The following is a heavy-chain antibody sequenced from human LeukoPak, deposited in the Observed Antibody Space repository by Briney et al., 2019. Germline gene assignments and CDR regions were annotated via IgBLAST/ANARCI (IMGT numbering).Heavy chain of an antibody. V-gene: IGHV3-23*01. J-gene: IGHJ4*02. CDR1: GFTFSSYA. CDR3: ASGGTGAVDY. D-gene: IGHD3/OR15-3a*01. CDR2: ISGSGGGT. Sequence: PGGSLRLSCAASGFTFSSYAMNWVRQAPGKGLEWVSGISGSGGGTHYADSVKGRFTVSRDNSNNTLYLQMNSLRVEDTAIYYCASGGTGAVDYWGQGTLVTVAS.